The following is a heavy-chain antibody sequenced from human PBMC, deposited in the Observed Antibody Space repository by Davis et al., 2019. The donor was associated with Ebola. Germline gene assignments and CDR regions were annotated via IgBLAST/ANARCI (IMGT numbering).Heavy chain of an antibody. Sequence: GGSLRLSCETSGFIFRNYVMSWVRQAPGKGLEWVSTFGTGGDTYYADSVKGRFAISRDNSRGTLYLQMNSLRAEDTAVYYCARGDMTYYYDSSGYSVFRYFDYWGQGTLVTVSS. D-gene: IGHD3-22*01. CDR3: ARGDMTYYYDSSGYSVFRYFDY. CDR1: GFIFRNYV. V-gene: IGHV3-23*01. CDR2: FGTGGDT. J-gene: IGHJ4*02.